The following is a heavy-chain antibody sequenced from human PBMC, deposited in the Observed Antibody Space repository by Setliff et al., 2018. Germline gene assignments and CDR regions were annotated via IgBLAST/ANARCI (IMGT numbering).Heavy chain of an antibody. J-gene: IGHJ4*02. D-gene: IGHD3-10*01. CDR1: GGSLSGFY. CDR3: GSLGAALSAGGEGF. Sequence: SETLSLTCAVDGGSLSGFYWSWIRQSPGKGLEWIGEINHNRNTYYNPSLQSRVTISIDTSKNQFSLRLTSVTAADTAVYYCGSLGAALSAGGEGFWGRGTPVTVSS. V-gene: IGHV4-34*01. CDR2: INHNRNT.